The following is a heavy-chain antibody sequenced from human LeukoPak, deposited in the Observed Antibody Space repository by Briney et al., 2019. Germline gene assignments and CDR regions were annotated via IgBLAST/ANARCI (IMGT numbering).Heavy chain of an antibody. V-gene: IGHV1-18*01. D-gene: IGHD3-10*01. CDR3: ARDLLTMVRGVIPRSDY. CDR2: IGAYNGST. CDR1: GYTFTSYG. J-gene: IGHJ4*02. Sequence: GASVKVSCXASGYTFTSYGISWVRLAPGQGLEWMGWIGAYNGSTNYAQKLQGRVTMTTDTSTSTAYIELRSLRSDDTAVYYCARDLLTMVRGVIPRSDYWGQGTLVTVSS.